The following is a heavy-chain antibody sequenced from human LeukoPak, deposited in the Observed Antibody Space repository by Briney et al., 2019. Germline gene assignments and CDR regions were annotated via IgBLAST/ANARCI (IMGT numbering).Heavy chain of an antibody. Sequence: ASVKVSCKVSGYTLTELSMHWVRQAPGKGLEWMGGFDPEDGETIYAQKFQGRVTMTEDTSTDTAYMELSSLRSEDTAVYYCATLDYGGNPASDAFDIWGQGTMVTVSS. CDR2: FDPEDGET. CDR3: ATLDYGGNPASDAFDI. V-gene: IGHV1-24*01. J-gene: IGHJ3*02. D-gene: IGHD4-23*01. CDR1: GYTLTELS.